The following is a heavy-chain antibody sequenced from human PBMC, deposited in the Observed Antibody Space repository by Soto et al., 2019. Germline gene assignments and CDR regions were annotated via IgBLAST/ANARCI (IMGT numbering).Heavy chain of an antibody. J-gene: IGHJ6*02. V-gene: IGHV1-69*01. CDR3: ARRKVWLVDRDDYYYGMDV. Sequence: QVQLVQSGAEVKKPGSSVKVSCKASGGTFSSYAISWVRQAPGQGLEWMGGIIPTFGTANYAQKFQGRVTITADESTSTAYMELSSLGSEDTAVYYCARRKVWLVDRDDYYYGMDVWGQGTTVTVSS. CDR1: GGTFSSYA. CDR2: IIPTFGTA. D-gene: IGHD3-10*01.